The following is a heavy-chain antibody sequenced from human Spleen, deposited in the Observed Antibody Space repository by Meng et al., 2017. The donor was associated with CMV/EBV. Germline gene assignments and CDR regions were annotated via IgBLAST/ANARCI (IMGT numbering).Heavy chain of an antibody. CDR1: GGSISSSSYY. D-gene: IGHD6-13*01. J-gene: IGHJ6*02. CDR2: IYYSGST. Sequence: SETLSLTCTVSGGSISSSSYYWGWIRQPPGKGLEWTGSIYYSGSTYYNPSLKSRVTISVDTSKNQFSLKLSSVTAADTAVYYCARHLDSWAAAFPDYYYGMDVWGQGTTVTVSS. V-gene: IGHV4-39*01. CDR3: ARHLDSWAAAFPDYYYGMDV.